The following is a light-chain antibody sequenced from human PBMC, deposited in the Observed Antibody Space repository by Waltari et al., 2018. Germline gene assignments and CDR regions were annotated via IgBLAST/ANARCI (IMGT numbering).Light chain of an antibody. CDR2: HAS. J-gene: IGKJ1*01. V-gene: IGKV3-20*01. Sequence: EIVLTQSPGSLSLSPGERATLSCRASPSVSKYLAWYQQKPGQAPRLLIYHASSRATGIPDRFSGSGFGTDFSLTISRLEPEDFAVYYCQKYDSLPATFGQGTKVEIK. CDR1: PSVSKY. CDR3: QKYDSLPAT.